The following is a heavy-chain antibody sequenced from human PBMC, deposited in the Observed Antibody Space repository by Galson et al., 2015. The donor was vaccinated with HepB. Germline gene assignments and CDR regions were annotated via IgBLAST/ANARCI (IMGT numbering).Heavy chain of an antibody. CDR2: IYGDYNK. V-gene: IGHV2-5*02. CDR1: GFSLSTNEVG. J-gene: IGHJ4*02. CDR3: AHDSPGGTGFDY. D-gene: IGHD1-1*01. Sequence: PALVNPTQTLTLTCTFSGFSLSTNEVGVAWIRQPPGKALEWLALIYGDYNKRYSTSLRSRLTITKGPSRNQVVLTMTNMDPVDTASYYCAHDSPGGTGFDYWGQGTLVTVSS.